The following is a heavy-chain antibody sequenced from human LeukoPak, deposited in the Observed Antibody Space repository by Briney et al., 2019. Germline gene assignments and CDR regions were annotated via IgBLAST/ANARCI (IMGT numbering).Heavy chain of an antibody. CDR1: GYTFTDYY. V-gene: IGHV1-2*06. CDR2: INPNSGDT. Sequence: ASMKVSCKASGYTFTDYYIYWVRQAPGQGLEWMGRINPNSGDTKYAQMFQGRVTITRDTSISTAYMELSRLRSDDTAVYSCAREDFGDYYFDYWGQGTLVTVSS. CDR3: AREDFGDYYFDY. J-gene: IGHJ4*02. D-gene: IGHD4-17*01.